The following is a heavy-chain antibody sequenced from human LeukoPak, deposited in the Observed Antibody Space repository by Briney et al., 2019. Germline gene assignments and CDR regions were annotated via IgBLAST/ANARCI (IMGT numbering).Heavy chain of an antibody. CDR1: GGTFSSYA. D-gene: IGHD6-19*01. CDR3: ARVRGAVAGNNWFDP. CDR2: IIPIFGTA. Sequence: ASVKVSCKASGGTFSSYAISWVRQAPGQGLEWMGGIIPIFGTANYAQKLQGRVTITTDTSTSTAYMELRSLRSDDTAVYYCARVRGAVAGNNWFDPWGQGTLVTVSS. J-gene: IGHJ5*02. V-gene: IGHV1-69*05.